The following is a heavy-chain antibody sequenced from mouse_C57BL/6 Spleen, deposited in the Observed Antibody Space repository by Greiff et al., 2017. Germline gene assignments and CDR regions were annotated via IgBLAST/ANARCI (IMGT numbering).Heavy chain of an antibody. V-gene: IGHV7-3*01. J-gene: IGHJ2*01. Sequence: EVKLLESGGGLVQPGGSLSLSCAASGFTFTDYYMSWVRQPPGKALEWLGFIRNKANGYTTEYSASVKGRFTISRDNSQSILYLQMNARRVEDSATYYCARGSLRDYFDDWGQGTTLTGSS. CDR3: ARGSLRDYFDD. CDR2: IRNKANGYTT. D-gene: IGHD1-2*01. CDR1: GFTFTDYY.